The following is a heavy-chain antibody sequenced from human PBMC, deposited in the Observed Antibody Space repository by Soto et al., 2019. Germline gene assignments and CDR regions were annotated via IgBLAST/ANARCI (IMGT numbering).Heavy chain of an antibody. Sequence: ASLKVSCKASGYTFTSYDINWVRQATGQGLEWMGWMNPNSGNTGYAQKFQGRVTMTRNTSISTAYMELSSLRSEDTAVYYCARVGLRSYYDFWSGYYWSWFDPWGQGTLVTVSS. CDR3: ARVGLRSYYDFWSGYYWSWFDP. D-gene: IGHD3-3*01. J-gene: IGHJ5*02. CDR1: GYTFTSYD. CDR2: MNPNSGNT. V-gene: IGHV1-8*01.